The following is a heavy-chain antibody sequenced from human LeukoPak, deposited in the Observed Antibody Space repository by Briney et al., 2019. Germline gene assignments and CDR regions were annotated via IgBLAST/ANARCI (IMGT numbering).Heavy chain of an antibody. CDR1: GGSISSSSYY. Sequence: SETLSLTCTVSGGSISSSSYYWGWIRQPPGKGLEWIGSIYYSGSTYYNPSLKSRVTISVDTSKSQFSLKLSSVTAAGTAVYYCARALEGGFWSGYLPPYYYYMDVWGKGTTVTVSS. V-gene: IGHV4-39*07. CDR3: ARALEGGFWSGYLPPYYYYMDV. D-gene: IGHD3-3*01. CDR2: IYYSGST. J-gene: IGHJ6*03.